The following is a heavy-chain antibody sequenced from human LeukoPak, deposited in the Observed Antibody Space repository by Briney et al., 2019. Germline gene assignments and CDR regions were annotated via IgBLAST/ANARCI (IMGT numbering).Heavy chain of an antibody. CDR2: ISSRSSYI. CDR3: ARGELYGDYDRAGPFDY. CDR1: GFTFSSYS. D-gene: IGHD4-17*01. Sequence: GSLRLSCAASGFTFSSYSMNWVRQAPGRGLEWVSSISSRSSYIYYADSVKGRFTISRDNAKDSLYLQMNSLRAEDTAVYYCARGELYGDYDRAGPFDYWGQGTLVTVSS. J-gene: IGHJ4*02. V-gene: IGHV3-21*01.